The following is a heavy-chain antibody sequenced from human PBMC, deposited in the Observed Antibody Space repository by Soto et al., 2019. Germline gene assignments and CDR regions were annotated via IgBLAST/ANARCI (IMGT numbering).Heavy chain of an antibody. J-gene: IGHJ6*02. CDR3: ASISSSWTYYYYGMDV. CDR1: GGTFSSYT. V-gene: IGHV1-69*02. CDR2: IIPILGIA. Sequence: QVQLVQSGAEVKKPGSSVKVSCKASGGTFSSYTISWVRQAPGQGLEWMGRIIPILGIANYAQKFQGRVTITXXKXTXXAYMELSRLRSEDTAVYYCASISSSWTYYYYGMDVWGQGTTVTVSS. D-gene: IGHD6-13*01.